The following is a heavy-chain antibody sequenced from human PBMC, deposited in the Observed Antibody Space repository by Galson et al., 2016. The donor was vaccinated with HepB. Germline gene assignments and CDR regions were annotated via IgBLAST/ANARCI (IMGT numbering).Heavy chain of an antibody. Sequence: SVKVSCKASKYMFTSFFIHWVRQAPGQGLEWMGMISPSGRSTTYAQNFRGRVTMTRDTSTTTVYMELNSLKFEDTAMYYCARQLSSRPFDYWGQGTLSPSPQ. CDR1: KYMFTSFF. CDR2: ISPSGRST. D-gene: IGHD5-24*01. V-gene: IGHV1-46*01. J-gene: IGHJ4*02. CDR3: ARQLSSRPFDY.